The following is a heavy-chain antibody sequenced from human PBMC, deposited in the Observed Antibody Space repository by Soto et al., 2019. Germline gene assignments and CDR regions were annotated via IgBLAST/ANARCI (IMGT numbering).Heavy chain of an antibody. CDR2: ISGSGGST. D-gene: IGHD3-22*01. CDR1: GFTFSSYA. J-gene: IGHJ5*02. CDR3: AKDWYYYDSSGYSFPNWFDP. Sequence: PGGCLRLSCAASGFTFSSYAMSWVRQAPGKGLEWVSAISGSGGSTYYADSVKGRFTISRDNSKNTLYLQMNSLRAEDTAVYYCAKDWYYYDSSGYSFPNWFDPWGQGTLVAVSS. V-gene: IGHV3-23*01.